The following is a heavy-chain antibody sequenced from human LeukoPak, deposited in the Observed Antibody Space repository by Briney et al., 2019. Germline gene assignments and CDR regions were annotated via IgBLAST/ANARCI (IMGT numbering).Heavy chain of an antibody. CDR2: IKQGGSEK. J-gene: IGHJ6*02. CDR1: GFTFSSYG. V-gene: IGHV3-7*01. D-gene: IGHD6-19*01. CDR3: ARDPYSSGWPSYYYYGMDV. Sequence: GGSLRLSCAASGFTFSSYGMPWVRQAPGKGLEWVANIKQGGSEKYYVDSVKGRFTISRDNAKNSLYLQMNSLRAEDTAVYYCARDPYSSGWPSYYYYGMDVWGQGTTVTVSS.